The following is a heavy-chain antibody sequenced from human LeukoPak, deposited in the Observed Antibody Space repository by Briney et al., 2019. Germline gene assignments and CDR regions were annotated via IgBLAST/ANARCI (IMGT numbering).Heavy chain of an antibody. V-gene: IGHV3-7*01. Sequence: PGGSLRLSCATSGFTFSSYWMNWVRQAPGKGLEWVANIKQDGSESHFVDSVKGRFTISRDNAKNSLYMQMNSLRVEDTAVYYCARNWSPYDYWGQGTLVTVSS. CDR2: IKQDGSES. J-gene: IGHJ4*02. CDR3: ARNWSPYDY. CDR1: GFTFSSYW.